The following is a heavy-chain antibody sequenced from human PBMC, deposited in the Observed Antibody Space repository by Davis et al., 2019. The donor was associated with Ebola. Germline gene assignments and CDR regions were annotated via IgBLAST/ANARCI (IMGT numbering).Heavy chain of an antibody. V-gene: IGHV3-30*18. CDR2: ISYDGSDK. Sequence: GGSLRLSCAASGFIFSSYTMNWVRQAPGKGLEWVAVISYDGSDKYYADSVEGRFTISRDNSKNTLYLQMNSLRAEDTALYYCAKVHRTGYDLFDYWGQGTLVTVSS. D-gene: IGHD5-12*01. CDR3: AKVHRTGYDLFDY. J-gene: IGHJ4*02. CDR1: GFIFSSYT.